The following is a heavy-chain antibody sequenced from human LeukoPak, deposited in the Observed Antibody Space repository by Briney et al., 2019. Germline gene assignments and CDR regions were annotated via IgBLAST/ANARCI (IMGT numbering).Heavy chain of an antibody. J-gene: IGHJ4*02. D-gene: IGHD2-2*01. CDR2: IKQDGSEK. CDR1: GFTFSDNL. CDR3: TRGGYSTSWYWIY. V-gene: IGHV3-7*03. Sequence: GGSLRLSCAVSGFTFSDNLMTWVRQAPGKGLEWVATIKQDGSEKYYVDSVRGRFTIPRVNAENSLYLQMNSLRAEDTAVYHCTRGGYSTSWYWIYWGPGTLVTVSS.